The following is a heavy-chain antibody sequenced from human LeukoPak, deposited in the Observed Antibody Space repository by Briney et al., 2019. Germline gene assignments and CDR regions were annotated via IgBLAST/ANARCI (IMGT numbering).Heavy chain of an antibody. CDR2: IIPIFGTA. V-gene: IGHV1-69*05. CDR1: GGTFSSYA. J-gene: IGHJ4*02. Sequence: SVKVSCKASGGTFSSYAISWVRQAPGQGLEWMGGIIPIFGTANYAQKFRGRVTITTDESTSTAYMELSSLRSEDTAVYYCATQGGADYGGNSVYFGYWGQGTLVTVSS. D-gene: IGHD4-23*01. CDR3: ATQGGADYGGNSVYFGY.